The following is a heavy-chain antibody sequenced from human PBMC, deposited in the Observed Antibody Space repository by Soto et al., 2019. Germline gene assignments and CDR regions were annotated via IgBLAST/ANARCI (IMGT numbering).Heavy chain of an antibody. CDR2: ISAYNRNT. CDR3: ARVTASAADFDY. Sequence: ASVKVSCKASGYTFTSYGLSWVRQAPGQGLEWMGWISAYNRNTNYAQKLQGRVTMTTDTSTSTAYMELRSLRSDDTAVFYCARVTASAADFDYWGQGTLVTVSS. CDR1: GYTFTSYG. V-gene: IGHV1-18*01. J-gene: IGHJ4*02. D-gene: IGHD6-13*01.